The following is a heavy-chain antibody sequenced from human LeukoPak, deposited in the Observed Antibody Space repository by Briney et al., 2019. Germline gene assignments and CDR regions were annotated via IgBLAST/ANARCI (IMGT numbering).Heavy chain of an antibody. V-gene: IGHV3-33*01. Sequence: GGSLRLSCAASGFTFSSYGMHWVRQAPGKGLEWVAVIWYDGSNKYYADSVKGRFTISRDNSKNTLYLQMNSLRAEDTAVYYCARAPYYYDSSGYYYLPSRWFDPWGQGTLVTVSS. CDR3: ARAPYYYDSSGYYYLPSRWFDP. CDR1: GFTFSSYG. J-gene: IGHJ5*02. D-gene: IGHD3-22*01. CDR2: IWYDGSNK.